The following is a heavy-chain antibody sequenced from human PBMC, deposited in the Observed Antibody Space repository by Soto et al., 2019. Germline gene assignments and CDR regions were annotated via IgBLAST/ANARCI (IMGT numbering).Heavy chain of an antibody. D-gene: IGHD6-13*01. CDR1: GGSISSYY. J-gene: IGHJ4*02. V-gene: IGHV4-59*08. CDR2: IYYSGST. CDR3: ARHVSSRAELDY. Sequence: SSETLSLTCTVSGGSISSYYWSWIRQPPGKGLEWIGYIYYSGSTNYNPSLKSRVTISVDTSKNQFSLKLSSVTAADTAVYYCARHVSSRAELDYWGQGTLVTVSS.